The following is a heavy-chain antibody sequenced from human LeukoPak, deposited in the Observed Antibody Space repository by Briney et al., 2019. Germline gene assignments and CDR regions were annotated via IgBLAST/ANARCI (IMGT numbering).Heavy chain of an antibody. Sequence: SETLSLTCTVSGGSISSYYWSWIRQPPGKGLEWIGYIYYSGSTNYNPSLKSRVTISVDTSKNQFSLKLSSVTAADTAVYYCATDRTLDYSSSWYSLAYWGQGTLVTVSS. J-gene: IGHJ4*02. CDR1: GGSISSYY. D-gene: IGHD6-13*01. V-gene: IGHV4-59*01. CDR2: IYYSGST. CDR3: ATDRTLDYSSSWYSLAY.